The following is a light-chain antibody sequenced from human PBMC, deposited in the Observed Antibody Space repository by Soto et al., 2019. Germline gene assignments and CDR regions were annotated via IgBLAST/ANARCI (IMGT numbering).Light chain of an antibody. CDR3: LQRSNWPRVT. Sequence: ENVLTQSPGTLSLSPGERATLSCRASQSVTNSFFAWYQQKPGQAPRLLIYGISSRATGIPDRFSGSGSGTDFTLTISRLEPEDFVVYYCLQRSNWPRVTFGQGTKLEVK. V-gene: IGKV3D-20*02. CDR1: QSVTNSF. CDR2: GIS. J-gene: IGKJ2*01.